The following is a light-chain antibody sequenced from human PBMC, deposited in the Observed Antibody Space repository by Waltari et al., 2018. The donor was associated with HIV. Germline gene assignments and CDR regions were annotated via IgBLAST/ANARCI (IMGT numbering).Light chain of an antibody. V-gene: IGKV1-16*01. CDR1: QGINNY. CDR2: AAS. CDR3: RQSYLYPPT. Sequence: DIQMTQSPSSLSASVGDRVTISCRASQGINNYLAWFQQKPGKPPKSLIYAASSLQGGVPSRFSGRGSGTDFTLTISSLQPEDFATDYCRQSYLYPPTFGPGTKVDV. J-gene: IGKJ3*01.